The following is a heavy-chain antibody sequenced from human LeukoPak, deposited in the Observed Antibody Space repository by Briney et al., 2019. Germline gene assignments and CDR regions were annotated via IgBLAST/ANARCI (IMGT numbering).Heavy chain of an antibody. J-gene: IGHJ4*02. CDR2: IYHSGST. D-gene: IGHD3-10*01. CDR3: ARYDTMVRGTGYFDY. CDR1: GGSISSGGYS. V-gene: IGHV4-30-2*02. Sequence: PSETLSLTCAVSGGSISSGGYSWSWIRQPPGKGLEWIGYIYHSGSTYYNPSLKSRVTISVDRSKNQFSLKLSSVTAADTAVYYCARYDTMVRGTGYFDYWGQGTLVTVSS.